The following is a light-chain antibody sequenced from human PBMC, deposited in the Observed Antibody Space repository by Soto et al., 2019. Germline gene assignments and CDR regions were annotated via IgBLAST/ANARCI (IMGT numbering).Light chain of an antibody. CDR2: DAS. CDR1: QSISNW. J-gene: IGKJ1*01. CDR3: QQYSDSPWT. V-gene: IGKV1-5*02. Sequence: DIQMTQSPSTLSASVGDTVTIICRASQSISNWLAWYQQKPGKAPNLLIYDASIFESGVPSRFSGRGSGTRFTLTISSLQPDDFATYYCQQYSDSPWTFGQGTKV.